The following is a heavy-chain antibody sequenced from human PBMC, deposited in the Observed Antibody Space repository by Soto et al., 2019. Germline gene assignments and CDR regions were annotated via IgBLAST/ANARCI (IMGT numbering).Heavy chain of an antibody. D-gene: IGHD2-8*01. V-gene: IGHV3-30*18. Sequence: QVQLVESGGGVVQPGRSLRLSCAASGFTFSSYGMHWVRQAPGKGLEWVAVISYDGSNKYYADSVKGRFTISRDNSKNTLYLQMNSLRAEDTAVYYCAKDGEEWDYYYGMDVWGQGTTVTVSS. CDR2: ISYDGSNK. CDR1: GFTFSSYG. CDR3: AKDGEEWDYYYGMDV. J-gene: IGHJ6*02.